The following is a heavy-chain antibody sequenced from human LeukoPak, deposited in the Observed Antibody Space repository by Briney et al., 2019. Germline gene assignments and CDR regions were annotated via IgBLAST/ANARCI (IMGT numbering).Heavy chain of an antibody. Sequence: GGSLRLSCAASGFTFSSYEMNWVRQAPGKGLEWVSCISSSGSTIYYADSVKGRFTISRDNAENSLYLQMNSLRAEDTAVYYCARGDHYDYVWGSYRFDYWGQGTLVTVSS. D-gene: IGHD3-16*02. J-gene: IGHJ4*02. V-gene: IGHV3-48*03. CDR3: ARGDHYDYVWGSYRFDY. CDR2: ISSSGSTI. CDR1: GFTFSSYE.